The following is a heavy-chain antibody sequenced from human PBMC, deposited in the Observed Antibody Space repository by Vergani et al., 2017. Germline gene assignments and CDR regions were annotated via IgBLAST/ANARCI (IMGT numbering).Heavy chain of an antibody. CDR1: GFSLSNARMG. CDR3: ARIGVRYSGYDFDY. V-gene: IGHV2-26*01. Sequence: QVTLKESGPVLVKPTETLTLTCTVSGFSLSNARMGVSWIRQPPGKALEWLAHIFSNDEKSYSTSLKSRITITKDTSKSQVVLTMTNMDPVDTATYYCARIGVRYSGYDFDYWGQGSLVTVS. D-gene: IGHD5-12*01. CDR2: IFSNDEK. J-gene: IGHJ4*02.